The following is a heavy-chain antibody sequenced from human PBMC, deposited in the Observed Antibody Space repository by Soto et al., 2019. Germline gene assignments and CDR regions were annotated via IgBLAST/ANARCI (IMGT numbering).Heavy chain of an antibody. J-gene: IGHJ4*02. CDR2: INDDGSST. V-gene: IGHV3-74*01. D-gene: IGHD1-1*01. Sequence: GGSLRLSCAASGLTFSMYWMHWVRQVPGKGPEWVSRINDDGSSTNYADSVKGRFTISRDNAKNTLYLQMKDLRAEDTAVYYCTRGPRSTSTGTGAFWGQGTLVTVSS. CDR3: TRGPRSTSTGTGAF. CDR1: GLTFSMYW.